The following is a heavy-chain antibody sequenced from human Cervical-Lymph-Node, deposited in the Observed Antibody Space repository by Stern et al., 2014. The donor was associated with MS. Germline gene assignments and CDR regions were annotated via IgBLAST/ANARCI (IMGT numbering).Heavy chain of an antibody. J-gene: IGHJ5*02. D-gene: IGHD5-18*01. V-gene: IGHV5-51*01. Sequence: EDQLVESGAEVKKPGESLKISCKGSGYSFTSYWIGWVRQMPGKGLEWMGIIYPGDSDTRYSPSFQGQVTISADKSISTAYLQWSSLKASDTAMYYCARAGYSYGYQYNWFDPWGQGTLVTVSS. CDR2: IYPGDSDT. CDR3: ARAGYSYGYQYNWFDP. CDR1: GYSFTSYW.